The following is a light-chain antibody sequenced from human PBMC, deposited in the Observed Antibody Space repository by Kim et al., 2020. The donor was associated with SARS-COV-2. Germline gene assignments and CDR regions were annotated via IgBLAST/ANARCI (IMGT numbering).Light chain of an antibody. J-gene: IGKJ2*03. CDR3: QLRSNWPS. CDR1: QSVSSY. V-gene: IGKV3-11*01. Sequence: LSLTPGENPTLSRRASQSVSSYLAWYQQTPRQAPRLLIYDPSNRAPGIPARFSGSRSGTDFTLTISSLESEDFAVYYCQLRSNWPSFGQGTKLEI. CDR2: DPS.